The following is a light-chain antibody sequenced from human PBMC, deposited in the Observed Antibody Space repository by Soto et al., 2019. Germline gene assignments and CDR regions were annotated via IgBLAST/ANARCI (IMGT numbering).Light chain of an antibody. V-gene: IGKV3-20*01. CDR3: QEYGRFRAA. J-gene: IGKJ1*01. CDR2: GAS. CDR1: QSISNNF. Sequence: EDVLTQSPGTLSLSPGERATLSCRASQSISNNFLAWYQQKPGQAPRLLIYGASSRATGIPDRFSASGSGTDFTLTISRLEPEDFGVYYCQEYGRFRAAFGPGTKVDIK.